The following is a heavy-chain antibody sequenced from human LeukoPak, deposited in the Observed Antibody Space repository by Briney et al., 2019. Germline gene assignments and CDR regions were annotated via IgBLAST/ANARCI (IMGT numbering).Heavy chain of an antibody. Sequence: PGGSLRLSCAASGFTFSSYWMHWVRQPPGKGLVWVSRINSDGSRTSYADSVKGRFTISRDNAKNTLYLQMNSLRAEDTAVYYCARVVGARDLRFDYWGQGTLVTVSS. J-gene: IGHJ4*02. CDR1: GFTFSSYW. V-gene: IGHV3-74*01. CDR3: ARVVGARDLRFDY. CDR2: INSDGSRT. D-gene: IGHD1-26*01.